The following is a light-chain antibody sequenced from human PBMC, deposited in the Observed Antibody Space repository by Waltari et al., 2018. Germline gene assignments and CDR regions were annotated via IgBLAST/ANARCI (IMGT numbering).Light chain of an antibody. J-gene: IGKJ4*01. CDR2: GAS. CDR3: QQYDGEVLT. V-gene: IGKV3-20*01. CDR1: QSVSRNY. Sequence: EIVLTQSPGTLSLSPGESATLSCRASQSVSRNYLNWYQQKGGQAPRLLIHGASIRATGIPDRFSGSGSGTDFTLTISRLEPEDFAVYYCQQYDGEVLTFGGGTKVEI.